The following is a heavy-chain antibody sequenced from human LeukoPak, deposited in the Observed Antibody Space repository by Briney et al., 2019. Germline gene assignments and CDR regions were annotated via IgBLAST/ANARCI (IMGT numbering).Heavy chain of an antibody. D-gene: IGHD3-22*01. CDR3: ARGGPGDSSGYYYFDY. Sequence: AGGSLRLSCAASGFTFSSYAMSWVRQAPGKGLEWVSAISGSGGSTYYADSVKGRFTISRDNSKNTLYLQMNSLRAEDTAVYYCARGGPGDSSGYYYFDYWGQGTLVTVSS. CDR1: GFTFSSYA. J-gene: IGHJ4*02. V-gene: IGHV3-23*01. CDR2: ISGSGGST.